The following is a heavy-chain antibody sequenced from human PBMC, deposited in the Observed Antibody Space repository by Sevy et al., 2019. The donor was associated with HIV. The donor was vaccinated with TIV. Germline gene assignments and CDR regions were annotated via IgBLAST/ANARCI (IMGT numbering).Heavy chain of an antibody. CDR3: ARYWGRDGHSIDY. V-gene: IGHV3-33*08. Sequence: GGSLRLSCAASGFTLNSYWMSWVRQAPGKGLEWVAVIWYDGTDKYYADSVQGRFTISRDNSKNTLYLQMNSLRVEDTAVYYCARYWGRDGHSIDYWGQGTLVTVSS. CDR2: IWYDGTDK. J-gene: IGHJ4*02. CDR1: GFTLNSYW. D-gene: IGHD3-16*01.